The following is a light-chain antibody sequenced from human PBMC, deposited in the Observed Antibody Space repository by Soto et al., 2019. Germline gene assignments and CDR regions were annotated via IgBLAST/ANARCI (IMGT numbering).Light chain of an antibody. CDR1: QSVSSSY. V-gene: IGKV3-20*01. CDR2: GIS. CDR3: QQYGSSLPT. Sequence: IVLTQSPGTLSLSPGERATLSCRASQSVSSSYLAWYQQKPGQAPRLLIYGISNRATGIPDRFSGSGSGTDFSLTISRLEPEDFAVYYCQQYGSSLPTFGQGTRLEIK. J-gene: IGKJ5*01.